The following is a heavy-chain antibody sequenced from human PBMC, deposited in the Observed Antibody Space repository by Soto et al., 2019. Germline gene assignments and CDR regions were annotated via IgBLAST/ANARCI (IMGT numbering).Heavy chain of an antibody. J-gene: IGHJ4*02. Sequence: EVHLLESGGGLVQRGGSLRLSCAVSGFIFSNYAMSWVRQAPGKGLAWVTSISGSGARTYYADSVKGRITTSRDNSKNTRFLQVSSLRDEDTAVYFCARGDSYYDFGIECWGQGTVVTVSS. V-gene: IGHV3-23*01. CDR1: GFIFSNYA. CDR3: ARGDSYYDFGIEC. CDR2: ISGSGART. D-gene: IGHD3-3*01.